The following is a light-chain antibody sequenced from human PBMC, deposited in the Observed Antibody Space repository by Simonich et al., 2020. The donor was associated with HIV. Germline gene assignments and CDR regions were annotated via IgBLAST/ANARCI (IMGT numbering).Light chain of an antibody. J-gene: IGKJ1*01. CDR3: QQYNSYPLT. CDR1: QSISSW. Sequence: DIQMTQSPSTLSASVGERVTITCRASQSISSWLAWYQQKPGKAPKLLIYKASSLESGVPSRFSGRGSGTEFTLTISSLQPDDFATYYCQQYNSYPLTFGQGTKVEIK. V-gene: IGKV1-5*03. CDR2: KAS.